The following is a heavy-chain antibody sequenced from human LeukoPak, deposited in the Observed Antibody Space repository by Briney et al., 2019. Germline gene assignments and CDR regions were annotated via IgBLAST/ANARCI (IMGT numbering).Heavy chain of an antibody. Sequence: KPGGSLRLSCAASGFTVSSNYMSWVRQAPGKGLEWVSSISSSSSYIYYADSVKGRFTISRDNAKNSLYLQMNSLRAEDTAVYYCARLGIAAASSYYYFDYWGQGTLVTVSS. V-gene: IGHV3-21*01. J-gene: IGHJ4*02. CDR1: GFTVSSNY. CDR3: ARLGIAAASSYYYFDY. CDR2: ISSSSSYI. D-gene: IGHD6-13*01.